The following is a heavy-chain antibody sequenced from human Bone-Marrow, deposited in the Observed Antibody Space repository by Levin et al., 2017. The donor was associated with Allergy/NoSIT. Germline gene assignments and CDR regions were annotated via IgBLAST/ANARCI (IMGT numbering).Heavy chain of an antibody. CDR3: ARDQRLGRCYYMDG. CDR1: GFTFSSYG. V-gene: IGHV3-33*01. J-gene: IGHJ6*03. CDR2: IWYDGSNK. D-gene: IGHD3-16*01. Sequence: SGGSLRLSCAASGFTFSSYGMHWVRQAPGKGLEWVAVIWYDGSNKYYADSVKGRFTISRDNSKNTLYLQMNSLRAEDTAVYYCARDQRLGRCYYMDGWGKGTTVTVSS.